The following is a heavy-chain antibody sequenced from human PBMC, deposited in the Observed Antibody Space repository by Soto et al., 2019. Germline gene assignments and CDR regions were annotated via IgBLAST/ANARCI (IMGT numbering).Heavy chain of an antibody. CDR1: GYSFTSYW. V-gene: IGHV5-10-1*01. CDR3: ARHVVVTASYYYYYGMDV. CDR2: IDPSDSYT. D-gene: IGHD2-21*02. Sequence: HGESLKISCKGSGYSFTSYWISWVRQMPGKGLEWMGRIDPSDSYTNYSPSFQGHVTISADKSISTAYLQWSSLKASDTAMYYCARHVVVTASYYYYYGMDVWGQGTTVTVSS. J-gene: IGHJ6*02.